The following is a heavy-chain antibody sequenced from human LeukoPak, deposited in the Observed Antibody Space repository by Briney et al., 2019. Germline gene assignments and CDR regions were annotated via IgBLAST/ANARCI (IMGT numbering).Heavy chain of an antibody. V-gene: IGHV3-74*01. D-gene: IGHD5-18*01. Sequence: GGSLRLSCAASRFTFSTYWMHWVRQAPGKGLAWVSRISADGSSTTYADSVKGRFTISRDNSKNTLYLQMNSLRAEDTAVYYCAREFRYSYGYGFDYWGQGTLVTVSS. CDR1: RFTFSTYW. CDR3: AREFRYSYGYGFDY. CDR2: ISADGSST. J-gene: IGHJ4*02.